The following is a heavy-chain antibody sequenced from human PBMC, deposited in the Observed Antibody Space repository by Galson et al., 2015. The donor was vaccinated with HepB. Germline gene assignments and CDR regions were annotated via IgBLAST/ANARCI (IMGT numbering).Heavy chain of an antibody. V-gene: IGHV5-51*01. J-gene: IGHJ4*02. CDR2: IYVGEYPGDLDI. CDR3: ARQPIAPADY. Sequence: QSGAEVKKPGESLKISCKASGYNFVEYSIGWVRQMPGKGLELMGSIYVGEYPGDLDIRYSPSFRGQVTISADKSINTAYLQWSSLKASDSAIYYCARQPIAPADYWGQGTLVIVSS. CDR1: GYNFVEYS. D-gene: IGHD6-13*01.